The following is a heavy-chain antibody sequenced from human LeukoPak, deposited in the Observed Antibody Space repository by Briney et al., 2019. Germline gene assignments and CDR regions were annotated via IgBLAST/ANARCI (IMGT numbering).Heavy chain of an antibody. D-gene: IGHD4-17*01. Sequence: SETLSLTCTVSGGSISSYYWSWIRQPPGKGLEWIGYMYYSGSTIYNPSLKSRVTISLDTSKNQFSLNLSSVTAADTAVYYCARHGDYIFDYWGQGILVTVSS. J-gene: IGHJ4*02. CDR2: MYYSGST. CDR1: GGSISSYY. V-gene: IGHV4-59*01. CDR3: ARHGDYIFDY.